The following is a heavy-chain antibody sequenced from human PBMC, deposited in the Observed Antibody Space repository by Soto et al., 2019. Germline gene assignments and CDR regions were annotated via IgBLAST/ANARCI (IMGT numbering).Heavy chain of an antibody. Sequence: EVQVVESGGGFVQPGGSLRPSCAVSGFTVSTHYMSWVRQAPGKGLQWVSVIYTDGSTSYADSVKGRFTVSRHISKNTVYLQMNSLRTEDTALYYCAREGSGTFYTWGQGTLVTVSS. J-gene: IGHJ4*02. CDR1: GFTVSTHY. D-gene: IGHD3-10*01. V-gene: IGHV3-66*01. CDR2: IYTDGST. CDR3: AREGSGTFYT.